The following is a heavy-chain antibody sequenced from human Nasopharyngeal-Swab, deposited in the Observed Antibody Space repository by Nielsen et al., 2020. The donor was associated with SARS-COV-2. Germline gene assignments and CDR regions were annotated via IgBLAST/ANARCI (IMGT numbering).Heavy chain of an antibody. Sequence: GESLKSSCTASGFMFSSFYMEWVRQAPGKGLVWVSRINFDGNDAQYADSVKGRFTISRDNARNTLYLQLNILRGEDTALYFCARDVGGATDFRGQGTLVTVSS. CDR1: GFMFSSFY. D-gene: IGHD3-10*01. CDR2: INFDGNDA. V-gene: IGHV3-74*01. CDR3: ARDVGGATDF. J-gene: IGHJ4*02.